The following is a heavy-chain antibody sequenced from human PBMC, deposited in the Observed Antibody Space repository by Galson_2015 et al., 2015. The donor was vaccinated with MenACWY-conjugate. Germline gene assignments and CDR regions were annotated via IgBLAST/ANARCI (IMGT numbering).Heavy chain of an antibody. Sequence: SETLSLTCTVSGDSINSYYWSWIRQPPGKGLEWIGYIYYSGSTTYNPSLKSRLTISVDTSRDHFSLTLSSVTAADTAVYYCARGRHYWYFDLWGRGTLVTVSS. CDR3: ARGRHYWYFDL. CDR1: GDSINSYY. V-gene: IGHV4-59*01. CDR2: IYYSGST. D-gene: IGHD5-24*01. J-gene: IGHJ2*01.